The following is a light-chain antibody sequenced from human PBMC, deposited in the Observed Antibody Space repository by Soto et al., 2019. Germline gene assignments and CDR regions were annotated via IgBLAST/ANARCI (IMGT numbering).Light chain of an antibody. V-gene: IGKV3-15*01. Sequence: IVMTQSPATLSVSPGERATLSCRASQTISANLAWYQQRPGQAPRLLIYEASTRATGIPARFSGSGSGTEFTLTISSLHSEDFAVYYCQQYNNWPPLTFGGGTKVDIK. CDR2: EAS. J-gene: IGKJ4*01. CDR1: QTISAN. CDR3: QQYNNWPPLT.